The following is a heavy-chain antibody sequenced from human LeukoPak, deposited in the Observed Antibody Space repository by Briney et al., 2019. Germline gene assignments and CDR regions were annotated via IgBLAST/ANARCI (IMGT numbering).Heavy chain of an antibody. J-gene: IGHJ6*02. CDR1: GFTFSSYA. Sequence: PGGSLRLSCAASGFTFSSYAMSWVRQAPGKGLEWVSAISGSGGSTYYADSVKGRFTISRDNSKNTLYLQMNSLRAEDTAVYYCAKGTTYYDFWSGYGKYGMDVWGQGTTVTVSS. CDR2: ISGSGGST. CDR3: AKGTTYYDFWSGYGKYGMDV. V-gene: IGHV3-23*01. D-gene: IGHD3-3*01.